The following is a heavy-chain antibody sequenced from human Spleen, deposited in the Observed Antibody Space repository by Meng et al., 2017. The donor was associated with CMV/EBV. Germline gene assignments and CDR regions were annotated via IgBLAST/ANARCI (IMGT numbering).Heavy chain of an antibody. CDR1: GGSISSSTYY. J-gene: IGHJ4*02. CDR3: ASFRDGYPIDY. CDR2: MYYSGTT. Sequence: CSISGGSISSSTYYWCWSRQPPEKGLEWIGSMYYSGTTFYNPSLKSRITISVDTSKNPFSLRLSTVTAADTAVYYCASFRDGYPIDYWGQGTLVTVSS. V-gene: IGHV4-39*07. D-gene: IGHD5-24*01.